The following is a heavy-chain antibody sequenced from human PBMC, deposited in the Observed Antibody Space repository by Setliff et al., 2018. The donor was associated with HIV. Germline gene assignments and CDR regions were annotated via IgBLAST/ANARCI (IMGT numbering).Heavy chain of an antibody. CDR1: GGSFNDYY. CDR2: IDHSGST. V-gene: IGHV4-34*01. D-gene: IGHD6-13*01. J-gene: IGHJ4*02. Sequence: SETLSLTCAVYGGSFNDYYWTWIRQPPGKGLEWIGEIDHSGSTKYHASLKSRVTISIDTSKNQFSPKLSSVTAADTAVYFCARGRGSSSSWPIDYWGQGTLVTVSS. CDR3: ARGRGSSSSWPIDY.